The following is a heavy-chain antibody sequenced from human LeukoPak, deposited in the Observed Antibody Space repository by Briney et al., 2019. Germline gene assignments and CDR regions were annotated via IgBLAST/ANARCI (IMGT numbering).Heavy chain of an antibody. CDR2: INHSGST. Sequence: SETLSLTCAVYGGSFSGYYWSWIRQPPGKGLEWIGEINHSGSTNYNPSLKSRVTTSVDTPKNQFSLKLSSVTAADTAVYYCAREGLATMIRGIIPYWGQGTLVTVSS. V-gene: IGHV4-34*01. CDR3: AREGLATMIRGIIPY. D-gene: IGHD3-10*01. J-gene: IGHJ4*02. CDR1: GGSFSGYY.